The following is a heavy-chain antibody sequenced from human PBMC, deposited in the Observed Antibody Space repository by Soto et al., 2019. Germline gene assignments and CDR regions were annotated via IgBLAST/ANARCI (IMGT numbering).Heavy chain of an antibody. Sequence: PXGSLRLTCPASGFTFTRYGMNWVRQAPGKGLEWVSSISSTTNYIYYGDSMKGRFTISRDNAKNSLYLEMNSLRAEDTAVYYCARESEDLTSNFDDWGQGTLVTVSS. CDR3: ARESEDLTSNFDD. V-gene: IGHV3-21*06. J-gene: IGHJ4*02. CDR1: GFTFTRYG. CDR2: ISSTTNYI.